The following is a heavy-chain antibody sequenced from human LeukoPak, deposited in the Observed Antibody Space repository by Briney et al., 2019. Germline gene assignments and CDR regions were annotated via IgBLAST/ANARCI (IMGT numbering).Heavy chain of an antibody. CDR1: GFTFSSYW. J-gene: IGHJ6*03. V-gene: IGHV3-74*01. D-gene: IGHD2-15*01. Sequence: PGGSLRLSCAASGFTFSSYWMHWVRQAPGKGLVWVSRINSDGSSTSYADSVKGRFTISRDNAKNTLYLQMNSLRAEDMAVYYCASGVVVVAASRSSYYMDVWGKGTTVTVSS. CDR2: INSDGSST. CDR3: ASGVVVVAASRSSYYMDV.